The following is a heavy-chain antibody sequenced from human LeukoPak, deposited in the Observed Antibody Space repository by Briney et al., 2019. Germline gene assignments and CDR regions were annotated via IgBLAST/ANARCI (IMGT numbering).Heavy chain of an antibody. Sequence: ASVKVSCKASGNTFTKNGISRVRQAPGQGLEWMGWISTYKGNTNYAQKLQGRVTMTTDTSTSTAYMELRSLRSDDTAVYYCARDVSHAFDIWGQGTMVTVSS. J-gene: IGHJ3*02. D-gene: IGHD2-8*01. V-gene: IGHV1-18*01. CDR3: ARDVSHAFDI. CDR2: ISTYKGNT. CDR1: GNTFTKNG.